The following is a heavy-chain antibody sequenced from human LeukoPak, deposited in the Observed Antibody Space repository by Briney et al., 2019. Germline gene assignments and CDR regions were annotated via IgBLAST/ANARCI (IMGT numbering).Heavy chain of an antibody. CDR1: GYTFTSYD. Sequence: VKVSCKASGYTFTSYDINWVRQATGQGLEWMGWMNPNSGNTGYAQKFQGRVTMTRNTSISTAYMELSSLRSEDTAVYYCARRKYCSGGSCSPVFFYWGQGTLVTVSS. CDR2: MNPNSGNT. D-gene: IGHD2-15*01. CDR3: ARRKYCSGGSCSPVFFY. V-gene: IGHV1-8*01. J-gene: IGHJ4*02.